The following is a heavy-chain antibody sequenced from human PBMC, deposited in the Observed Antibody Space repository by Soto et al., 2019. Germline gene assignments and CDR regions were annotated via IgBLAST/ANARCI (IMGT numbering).Heavy chain of an antibody. CDR2: ISYDGSNK. Sequence: QVQLVESGGGVVQPGRSLRLSCAASGFTFSSYGMHWVRQAPGKGLEWVAVISYDGSNKYYADSVKGRFTISRDNSKNTLYLQRNSLRAEDTAVYYCAKDHGMIVIGYYFDYWGQGTLVTVSS. D-gene: IGHD3-22*01. J-gene: IGHJ4*02. CDR3: AKDHGMIVIGYYFDY. CDR1: GFTFSSYG. V-gene: IGHV3-30*18.